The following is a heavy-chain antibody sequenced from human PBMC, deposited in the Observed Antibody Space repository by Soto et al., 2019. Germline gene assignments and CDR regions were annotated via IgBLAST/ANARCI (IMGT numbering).Heavy chain of an antibody. V-gene: IGHV1-2*02. J-gene: IGHJ5*02. CDR1: GYTFTGYY. Sequence: GASVKVSCKASGYTFTGYYMHWVRQAPGQGLEWMGWINPNSGGTNYAQKFQGRVTMTRDTSISTAYMELSRLRSEDTAVYYCARAGKLWLRGNWFDPWGQGTLVTVSS. CDR3: ARAGKLWLRGNWFDP. D-gene: IGHD5-18*01. CDR2: INPNSGGT.